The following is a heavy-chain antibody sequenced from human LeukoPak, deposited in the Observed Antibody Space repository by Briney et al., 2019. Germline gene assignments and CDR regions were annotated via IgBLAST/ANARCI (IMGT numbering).Heavy chain of an antibody. Sequence: GGSLRLSCAASGFTFSSYAMHWVRQAPGKGLEWVAVISYDGSNKYYADSVKGRFTISRDNSKNTLYLQMNSLRAEDTTVYYCAREGVVPALWGQGTLVTVSS. CDR2: ISYDGSNK. V-gene: IGHV3-30-3*01. CDR1: GFTFSSYA. J-gene: IGHJ4*02. D-gene: IGHD2-2*01. CDR3: AREGVVPAL.